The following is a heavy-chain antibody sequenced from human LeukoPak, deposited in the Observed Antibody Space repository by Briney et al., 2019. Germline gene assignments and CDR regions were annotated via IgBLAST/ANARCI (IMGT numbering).Heavy chain of an antibody. CDR2: IYYSGST. D-gene: IGHD5-18*01. CDR1: GVSISSYY. J-gene: IGHJ4*02. CDR3: ARGGGSGYSYG. Sequence: PSETLSLTCTVSGVSISSYYWSWIRQPPGKGLEWIGYIYYSGSTNYNPSLKSRVTLSVDTSKNQFSLKLSSVTAADTAVYYCARGGGSGYSYGWGQGTLVTVS. V-gene: IGHV4-59*01.